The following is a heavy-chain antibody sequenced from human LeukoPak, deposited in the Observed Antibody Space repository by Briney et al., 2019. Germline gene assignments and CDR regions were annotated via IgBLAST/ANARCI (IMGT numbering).Heavy chain of an antibody. Sequence: PSETLSLTCTVSGGSISSYYCSWIRQPPGKGLEWIGYIYYSGSTNYNPSLKSRVTISVDTSKNQFSLKLSSVTAADTAVYYCAREGPLGWFDPWGQGTLVTVSS. CDR2: IYYSGST. CDR3: AREGPLGWFDP. CDR1: GGSISSYY. J-gene: IGHJ5*02. V-gene: IGHV4-59*01.